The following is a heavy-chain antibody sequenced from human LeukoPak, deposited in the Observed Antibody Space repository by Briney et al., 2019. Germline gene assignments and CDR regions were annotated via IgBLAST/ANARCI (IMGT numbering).Heavy chain of an antibody. D-gene: IGHD3-22*01. CDR2: IYYTGST. Sequence: SETLSLTCMVSGVSISNYYWSGIRQSPGKGLEWIGYIYYTGSTNYNPSLKSRVTISIDTPKNQFSLKLSSVTAADTAVYYCARGDGYDTSGYPRYYYYYYMDVWGKGTTVTVSS. V-gene: IGHV4-59*01. CDR1: GVSISNYY. J-gene: IGHJ6*03. CDR3: ARGDGYDTSGYPRYYYYYYMDV.